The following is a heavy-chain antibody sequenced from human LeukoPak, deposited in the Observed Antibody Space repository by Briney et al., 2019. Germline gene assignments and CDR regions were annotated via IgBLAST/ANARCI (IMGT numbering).Heavy chain of an antibody. D-gene: IGHD3-10*01. CDR3: ARHAGLTVWFGELLYFDY. CDR2: TYNSADT. J-gene: IGHJ4*02. CDR1: GVSFNGYY. Sequence: SETLSLTCAVYGVSFNGYYWSWLPQPQGQGLEGCGYTYNSADTNYNTSLKSRVTISVDTSKNQFSRKLSSVTAADTAVYYCARHAGLTVWFGELLYFDYSGERTPVTVSS. V-gene: IGHV4-59*08.